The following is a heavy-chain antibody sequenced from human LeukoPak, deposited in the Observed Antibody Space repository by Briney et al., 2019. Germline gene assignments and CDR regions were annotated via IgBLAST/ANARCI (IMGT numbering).Heavy chain of an antibody. CDR3: ARGCSGGSCFGDLDY. CDR2: ISSRSSTI. D-gene: IGHD2-15*01. J-gene: IGHJ4*02. Sequence: GGSLRLSCAASGFTFSSYGMNWVRQAPGKGLEWISYISSRSSTIYYADSVKGRFTISRDNAKNSLYLQMNSLRDEDTAVYYCARGCSGGSCFGDLDYWGQGTLGTVSS. CDR1: GFTFSSYG. V-gene: IGHV3-48*02.